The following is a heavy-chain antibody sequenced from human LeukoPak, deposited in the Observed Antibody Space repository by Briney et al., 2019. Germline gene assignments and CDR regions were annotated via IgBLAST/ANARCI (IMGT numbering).Heavy chain of an antibody. D-gene: IGHD2-15*01. CDR1: GFTFTNYE. CDR2: ISSSGATI. Sequence: RGSLRLSCAASGFTFTNYEMNWVRQAPGKGLERVSYISSSGATIYYADSVKGRFFISRDNAEYSLYLQINSLRAEDTAVYYCARTSANYFDYWGQGTLVTVSS. V-gene: IGHV3-48*03. CDR3: ARTSANYFDY. J-gene: IGHJ4*02.